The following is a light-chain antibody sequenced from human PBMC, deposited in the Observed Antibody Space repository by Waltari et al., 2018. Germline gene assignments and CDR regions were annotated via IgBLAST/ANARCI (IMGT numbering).Light chain of an antibody. Sequence: SYELTQPPSVSVSPGQTARITCSGDALPKQYAYWYQRKPGQAPVLVIYKDRERPSGILERFSGASSGTTVTLTIIGGQAEDEAGYYCQSADSSGTYRVVFGGGTKLTVL. J-gene: IGLJ2*01. V-gene: IGLV3-25*03. CDR1: ALPKQY. CDR2: KDR. CDR3: QSADSSGTYRVV.